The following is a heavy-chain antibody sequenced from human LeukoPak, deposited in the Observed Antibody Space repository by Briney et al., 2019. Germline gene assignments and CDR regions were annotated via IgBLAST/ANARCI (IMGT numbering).Heavy chain of an antibody. Sequence: ASVKVSCKASGYNLSSHGISWVRQAPGQGLEWMGWINPNSGGTNYAQKFQGRVTMTRDTSISTAYMELSRLRSDDTAVYYCARAIAVDPARFDYWGQGTLVTVSS. D-gene: IGHD6-19*01. CDR2: INPNSGGT. CDR3: ARAIAVDPARFDY. CDR1: GYNLSSHG. J-gene: IGHJ4*02. V-gene: IGHV1-2*02.